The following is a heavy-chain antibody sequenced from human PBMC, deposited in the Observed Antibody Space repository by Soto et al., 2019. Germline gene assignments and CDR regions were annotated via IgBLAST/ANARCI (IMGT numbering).Heavy chain of an antibody. Sequence: ASVKVSCKASGYTFTGYYMHWVRQAPGQGLEWMGWINPNSGGTNYAQKFQGWVTMTRDTSISTAYMELSRLRSDDTAVYYCARKGPTIPPYSGSYFDYWGQGTLVTVSS. CDR3: ARKGPTIPPYSGSYFDY. J-gene: IGHJ4*02. D-gene: IGHD1-26*01. V-gene: IGHV1-2*04. CDR1: GYTFTGYY. CDR2: INPNSGGT.